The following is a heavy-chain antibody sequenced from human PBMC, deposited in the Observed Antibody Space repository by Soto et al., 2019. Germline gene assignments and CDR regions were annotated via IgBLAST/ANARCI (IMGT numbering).Heavy chain of an antibody. J-gene: IGHJ3*02. D-gene: IGHD4-17*01. CDR2: IWYDGSNK. CDR3: ARDRTTVASDAFDI. V-gene: IGHV3-33*01. Sequence: QVQLVESGGGVVQPGRSLRLSCAASGFTFSSYGMHWVRQAPGKGLEWGAVIWYDGSNKYYADSVKGRFTISRDNSKNTLYLQMNSLRAEDTAVYYCARDRTTVASDAFDIWGQGTMVTVSS. CDR1: GFTFSSYG.